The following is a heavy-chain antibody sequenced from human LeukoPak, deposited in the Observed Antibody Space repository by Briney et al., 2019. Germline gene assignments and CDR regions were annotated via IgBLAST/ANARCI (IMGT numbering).Heavy chain of an antibody. J-gene: IGHJ6*02. CDR2: INHSGST. CDR3: ARGRIVVVPAAILVSYYYYYGMDV. D-gene: IGHD2-2*02. V-gene: IGHV4-34*01. Sequence: SETLSLTCAVYGGSFSGYYWSWIRHPPGEGLEWIGEINHSGSTNYNTSIKRRVTISVDTSKNQFSLKLSSVTAADTAVYYCARGRIVVVPAAILVSYYYYYGMDVWGQGTTVTVSS. CDR1: GGSFSGYY.